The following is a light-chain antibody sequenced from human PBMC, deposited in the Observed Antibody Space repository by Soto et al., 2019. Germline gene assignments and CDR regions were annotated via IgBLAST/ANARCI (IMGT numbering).Light chain of an antibody. V-gene: IGKV3-11*01. CDR1: QSVSSY. J-gene: IGKJ2*01. CDR2: DAS. CDR3: QQRSNWPPEYT. Sequence: EIVLTQSPATLSLSPGERATLSCRASQSVSSYLAWYQQKPGQAPRLLIYDASNRATGIPARFSGSGSGTGFTLTISSLEPEDVAVYYCQQRSNWPPEYTFGQGTKLEIK.